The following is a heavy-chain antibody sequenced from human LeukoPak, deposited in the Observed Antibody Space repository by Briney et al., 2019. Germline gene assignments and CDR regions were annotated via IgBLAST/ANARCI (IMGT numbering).Heavy chain of an antibody. CDR1: GFTFSSYS. Sequence: GGSLRLSCAASGFTFSSYSMNWVRQAPGKGLEWVSSISSSSSYIYYADSVKGRFTISRDNAKNSLYLQMNSLRAEDTAVYYCARGPVLPAAIGGGDFDYWGQGTTVTVSS. J-gene: IGHJ4*03. V-gene: IGHV3-21*01. D-gene: IGHD2-2*01. CDR3: ARGPVLPAAIGGGDFDY. CDR2: ISSSSSYI.